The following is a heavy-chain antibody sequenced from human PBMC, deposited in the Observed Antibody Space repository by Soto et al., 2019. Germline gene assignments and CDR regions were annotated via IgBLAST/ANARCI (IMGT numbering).Heavy chain of an antibody. D-gene: IGHD3-10*01. CDR2: IIPIFGTA. Sequence: QVQLVQSGAEVKKPGSSVKVSCKASGGTFSSYAISWVRQAPGQGLEWMGGIIPIFGTANYAQKFQGRVTITADESTSTAYMELSSLRSEGTGVYYCARDGRASGYYGSGSYYPLDYWGQGTLVTVSS. CDR1: GGTFSSYA. CDR3: ARDGRASGYYGSGSYYPLDY. J-gene: IGHJ4*02. V-gene: IGHV1-69*12.